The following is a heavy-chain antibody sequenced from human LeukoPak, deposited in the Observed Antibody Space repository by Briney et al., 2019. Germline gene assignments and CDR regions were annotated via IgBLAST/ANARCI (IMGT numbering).Heavy chain of an antibody. J-gene: IGHJ4*02. CDR2: IKSKTDGGTT. V-gene: IGHV3-15*01. D-gene: IGHD6-19*01. CDR1: GFTFSNAW. CDR3: TTGIAVAGHIY. Sequence: GGSLRLSCAASGFTFSNAWMSWVRQAPGKGLEWVGRIKSKTDGGTTDYAAPVKGRFTISRDDSKNTMYLQMNSLKTEDTGVYYCTTGIAVAGHIYWGQGTLVTVSS.